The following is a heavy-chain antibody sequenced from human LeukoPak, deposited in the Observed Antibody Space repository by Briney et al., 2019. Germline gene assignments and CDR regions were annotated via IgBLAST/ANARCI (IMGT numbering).Heavy chain of an antibody. D-gene: IGHD7-27*01. CDR3: ARDLTLGKPDYFDH. CDR2: TSLDGSNK. Sequence: WGSLRLSCVASGFSFTNYDIHWVRQAPGRGLEWVAVTSLDGSNKLYTDTVRGRFIISRDNSKNTVYLQMDSLRAEDTAVYYCARDLTLGKPDYFDHWGQGTLVTVSS. CDR1: GFSFTNYD. J-gene: IGHJ4*02. V-gene: IGHV3-30-3*01.